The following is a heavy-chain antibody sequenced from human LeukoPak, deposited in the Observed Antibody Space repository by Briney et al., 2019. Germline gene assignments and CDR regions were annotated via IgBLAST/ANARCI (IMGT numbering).Heavy chain of an antibody. Sequence: GGSLRLSCAASGFTFIDHYMDWVRQAPEKGVECVCRIRNKVKGYTTDYAESVKGRFTISRDDFKSSLYLQMNSLKCEDTAVYYCAREWDSGSYYLGYFDYWGQGTLVTVSS. V-gene: IGHV3-72*01. CDR1: GFTFIDHY. D-gene: IGHD1-26*01. CDR3: AREWDSGSYYLGYFDY. CDR2: IRNKVKGYTT. J-gene: IGHJ4*02.